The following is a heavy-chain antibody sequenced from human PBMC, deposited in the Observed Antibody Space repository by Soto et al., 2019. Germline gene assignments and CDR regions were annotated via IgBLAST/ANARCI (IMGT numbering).Heavy chain of an antibody. D-gene: IGHD1-26*01. Sequence: ASVKVSCKASGYTFTSYGISWVRQAPGQGLEWMGWISAYNGNTNYAQKLQGRVTMTTDTSTSTAYMELRSLRSDDTAVYYCARDEYSGIVGATWDFDYWGQGTLVTVSS. J-gene: IGHJ4*02. CDR2: ISAYNGNT. CDR3: ARDEYSGIVGATWDFDY. CDR1: GYTFTSYG. V-gene: IGHV1-18*01.